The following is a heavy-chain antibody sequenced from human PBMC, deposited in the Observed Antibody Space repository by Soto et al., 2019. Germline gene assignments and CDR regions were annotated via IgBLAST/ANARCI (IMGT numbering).Heavy chain of an antibody. Sequence: HVPLVQSGPEVKKPGASVKVSCRASGYSFSNYGVSWVRQAPGQGLEWVGWIGPYSPYTNYVLKLQDRVTLTTDTSTNTAYMELRSLKSDDTAVYYCARDPTGAVPATVDLWGQGTLDTVSS. CDR2: IGPYSPYT. CDR1: GYSFSNYG. D-gene: IGHD6-19*01. CDR3: ARDPTGAVPATVDL. V-gene: IGHV1-18*04. J-gene: IGHJ4*02.